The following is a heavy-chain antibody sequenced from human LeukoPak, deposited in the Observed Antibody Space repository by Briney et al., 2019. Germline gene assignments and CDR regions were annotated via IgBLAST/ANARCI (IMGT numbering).Heavy chain of an antibody. J-gene: IGHJ4*02. CDR1: GFTFSSYA. Sequence: GGSLRLSCAASGFTFSSYAMSWVRQAPGKGLEWVSATSGSGASTYYADSVKGRFTISRDNSKNMLYLQMNSLRAEDTAVYYCAKRRCSGTSCYGGIDYWGQGTLVTVSS. V-gene: IGHV3-23*01. CDR2: TSGSGAST. CDR3: AKRRCSGTSCYGGIDY. D-gene: IGHD2-2*01.